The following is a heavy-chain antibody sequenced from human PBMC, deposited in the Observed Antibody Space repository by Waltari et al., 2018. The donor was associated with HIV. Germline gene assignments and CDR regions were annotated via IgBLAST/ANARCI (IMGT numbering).Heavy chain of an antibody. J-gene: IGHJ5*02. CDR1: GFTFRSTW. D-gene: IGHD1-1*01. V-gene: IGHV3-74*03. CDR3: ATTTTTTYFS. Sequence: EVQLVESGGGLVQPGESLRLSCGASGFTFRSTWMHWVRQAPGGGLVWVTRVNPEGGGTSYADSVKGRFTISRDNAKNTVYLQMNSLRAEDTAVYYCATTTTTTYFSWGQGTLVTVSS. CDR2: VNPEGGGT.